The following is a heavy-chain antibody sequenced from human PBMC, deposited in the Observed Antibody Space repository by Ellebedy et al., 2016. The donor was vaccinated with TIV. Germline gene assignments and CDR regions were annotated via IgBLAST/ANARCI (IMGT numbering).Heavy chain of an antibody. CDR1: GFTSHDHA. D-gene: IGHD1-7*01. J-gene: IGHJ4*02. Sequence: GGSLRLSXAAAGFTSHDHAMHWVRQGPGKGLEWVSGIFWNSGGTGYADSVKGRFTISRDNAENSVYLQINSLRAEDTAVYYCTRAGNYRHDYWGQGTLVTVSS. V-gene: IGHV3-9*02. CDR3: TRAGNYRHDY. CDR2: IFWNSGGT.